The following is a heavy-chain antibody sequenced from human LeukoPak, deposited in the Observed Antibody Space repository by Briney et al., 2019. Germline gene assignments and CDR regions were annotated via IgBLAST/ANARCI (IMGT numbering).Heavy chain of an antibody. CDR1: GFTFSSYG. Sequence: PGGSLRLSCAASGFTFSSYGMHWVRQAPGKGLEWVSYISNSGSSISYADSVKGRFTTSRDNAKSSLYLQMNSLRAEDTAVYYCGRGHWGLDYWGQGALVTVSS. D-gene: IGHD7-27*01. J-gene: IGHJ4*02. CDR2: ISNSGSSI. V-gene: IGHV3-21*05. CDR3: GRGHWGLDY.